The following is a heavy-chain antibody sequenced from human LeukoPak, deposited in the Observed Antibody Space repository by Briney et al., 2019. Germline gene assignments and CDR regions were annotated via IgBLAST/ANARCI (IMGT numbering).Heavy chain of an antibody. CDR3: ASLEGGPTDGR. V-gene: IGHV3-53*01. D-gene: IGHD1-26*01. CDR1: GFPVRSIY. CDR2: IYSGGTT. J-gene: IGHJ4*03. Sequence: GGSLRLSCEVSGFPVRSIYMTWVRQAPGKGLKGVSVIYSGGTTYYIDSVKDRFTISRDNSKSTMYLEMNNLRVEDTAVYYCASLEGGPTDGRWGQGTLVTVSS.